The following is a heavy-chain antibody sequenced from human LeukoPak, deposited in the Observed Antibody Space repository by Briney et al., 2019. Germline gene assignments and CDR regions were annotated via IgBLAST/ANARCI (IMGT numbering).Heavy chain of an antibody. Sequence: GGSLRLSCAASGFTFSSYAMSWVRQAPGKGLEWVSAISGSGGSTYYADSVKGRFTISRDNSKNTLYLQMNSLRAEDTAVYYCAKDFFRTGRMVRGAFDYWGQGTLVTVSS. D-gene: IGHD3-10*01. CDR3: AKDFFRTGRMVRGAFDY. V-gene: IGHV3-23*01. CDR1: GFTFSSYA. J-gene: IGHJ4*02. CDR2: ISGSGGST.